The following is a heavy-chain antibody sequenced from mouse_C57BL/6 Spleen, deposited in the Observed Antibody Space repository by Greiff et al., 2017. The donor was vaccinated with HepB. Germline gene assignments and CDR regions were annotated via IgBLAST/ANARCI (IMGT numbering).Heavy chain of an antibody. CDR3: ARHENYEGINYAMDY. CDR2: ISSGGSYT. D-gene: IGHD1-1*01. V-gene: IGHV5-6*01. J-gene: IGHJ4*01. CDR1: GFTFSSYG. Sequence: EVQGVESGGDLVKPGGSLKLSCAASGFTFSSYGMSWVRQTPDKRLEWVATISSGGSYTYYPDSVKGRFTISRDNAKNTLYLQMSSLKSEDTAMYYCARHENYEGINYAMDYWGQGTSVTVSS.